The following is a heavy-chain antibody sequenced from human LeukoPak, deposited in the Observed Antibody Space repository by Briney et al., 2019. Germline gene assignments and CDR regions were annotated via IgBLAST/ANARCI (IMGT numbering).Heavy chain of an antibody. Sequence: GGSLKISCKGSGYSFTNYWIGWVRQMPGKGLEWMGIMYPADSDTRYSPSFQGQVTISADKSISTAFLQWSSLKASDTAIYYCARIFGGSFYSFDYWGQGTLVTVSS. CDR1: GYSFTNYW. J-gene: IGHJ4*02. V-gene: IGHV5-51*01. CDR2: MYPADSDT. CDR3: ARIFGGSFYSFDY. D-gene: IGHD1-26*01.